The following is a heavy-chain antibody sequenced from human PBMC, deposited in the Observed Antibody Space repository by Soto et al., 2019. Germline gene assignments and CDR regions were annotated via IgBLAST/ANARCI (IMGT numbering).Heavy chain of an antibody. CDR3: AKDRGCSGGDSCYGGLDFDY. CDR2: ISYDGSNK. Sequence: HPGGSLRLSCAASGLTFKNYGMHWVRQAPGEGLEWVAVISYDGSNKYYADSVKGRFTISRDTSKSTMYLQMNSLRAEDTAVYYCAKDRGCSGGDSCYGGLDFDYWGQGTLVTVS. D-gene: IGHD2-15*01. V-gene: IGHV3-30*18. J-gene: IGHJ4*02. CDR1: GLTFKNYG.